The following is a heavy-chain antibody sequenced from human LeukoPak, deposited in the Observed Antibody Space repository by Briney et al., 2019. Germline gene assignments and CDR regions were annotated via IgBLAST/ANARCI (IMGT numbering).Heavy chain of an antibody. CDR2: INPNSGGT. J-gene: IGHJ4*02. Sequence: ASVKVSCKASGYTFTGYYIHWVRQAPGQGLEWMGWINPNSGGTKYDQKFQGRVTMTRDTSITTAHMELSRLRSDDTAVYYCATVAAAGDFDYWGQGTLITVSS. D-gene: IGHD6-13*01. CDR1: GYTFTGYY. CDR3: ATVAAAGDFDY. V-gene: IGHV1-2*02.